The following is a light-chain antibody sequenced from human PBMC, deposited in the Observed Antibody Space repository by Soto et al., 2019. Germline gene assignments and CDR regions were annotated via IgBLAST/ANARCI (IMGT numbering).Light chain of an antibody. CDR3: AIWDDSRNGYV. CDR2: YDD. J-gene: IGLJ1*01. Sequence: QSVLTQPPSVSEAPGQRVTISCSGSSSNIANNAVNWYQQLPGKAPKLLIYYDDLLPSGVSERFSGSKSGTSASLAISGLQPEDEADYYCAIWDDSRNGYVFGTGTKLTVL. CDR1: SSNIANNA. V-gene: IGLV1-36*01.